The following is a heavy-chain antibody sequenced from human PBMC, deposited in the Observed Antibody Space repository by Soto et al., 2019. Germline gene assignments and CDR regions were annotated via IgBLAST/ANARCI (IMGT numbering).Heavy chain of an antibody. Sequence: GGSLRLSCAASGFTFSSYGMHRVRQAPGKGLEWVAVISYDGSNKYYADSVKGRFTISRDNSKNTLYLQMNSLRAEDTAVYYCAKDLVATGDYWGQGTLVTVSS. D-gene: IGHD5-12*01. J-gene: IGHJ4*02. CDR3: AKDLVATGDY. CDR1: GFTFSSYG. CDR2: ISYDGSNK. V-gene: IGHV3-30*18.